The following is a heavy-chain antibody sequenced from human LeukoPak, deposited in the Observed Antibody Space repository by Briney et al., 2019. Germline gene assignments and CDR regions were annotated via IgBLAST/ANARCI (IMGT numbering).Heavy chain of an antibody. CDR3: AKGGGSGSLYYYYYYMDV. CDR1: GFTFSSYW. V-gene: IGHV3-7*03. J-gene: IGHJ6*03. CDR2: IKQDGSEK. D-gene: IGHD3-10*01. Sequence: GGSLRLSCAASGFTFSSYWMSWVRQAPGKGLEWVANIKQDGSEKYYVDSVKGRFTISRDNAKNSLYLQMNSLRAEDTALYYCAKGGGSGSLYYYYYYMDVWGKGTTVTVSS.